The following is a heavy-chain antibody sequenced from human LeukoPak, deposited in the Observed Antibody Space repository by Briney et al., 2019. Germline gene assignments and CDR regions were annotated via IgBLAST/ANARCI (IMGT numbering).Heavy chain of an antibody. J-gene: IGHJ4*02. Sequence: GGSLRLSCAASGFTISSYWMTWVRQAPGKGLEWVANIKQDGSEKYYVDSVKGRFTISRDNAKNSLYLQMNSLRAEDTAVYYCARDRQWELLGGAFDYWGQGTLVTVSS. CDR3: ARDRQWELLGGAFDY. CDR1: GFTISSYW. D-gene: IGHD1-26*01. V-gene: IGHV3-7*01. CDR2: IKQDGSEK.